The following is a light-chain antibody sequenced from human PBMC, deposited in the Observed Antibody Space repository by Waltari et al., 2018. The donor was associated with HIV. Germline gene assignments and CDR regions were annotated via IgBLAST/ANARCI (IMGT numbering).Light chain of an antibody. CDR1: SSDIGSYDL. V-gene: IGLV2-23*02. J-gene: IGLJ2*01. Sequence: QSALTQPASVSGSPGQSITISCTGTSSDIGSYDLVPWYQQHPGKAPKLMIYEVSKRPSGVSNRFSCSKSGNTASLTISGLQAEDEADYYCCSYAGSTTLVVFGGGTKLTVL. CDR2: EVS. CDR3: CSYAGSTTLVV.